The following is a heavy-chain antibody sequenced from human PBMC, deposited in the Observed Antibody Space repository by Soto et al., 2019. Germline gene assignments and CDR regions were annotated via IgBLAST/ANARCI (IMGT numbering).Heavy chain of an antibody. CDR3: ARVYSGSYSDY. J-gene: IGHJ4*02. CDR2: IFQSGST. Sequence: QVQLQESGPGLVKPSGTLSLTCAVSGGSISSNNWWSWVRQPPGKGLEWIGEIFQSGSTYYRPSLKSRGTISVDKSKNQFSLKLTSVTAADTAVYYCARVYSGSYSDYWGQGTLVTVSS. CDR1: GGSISSNNW. V-gene: IGHV4-4*02. D-gene: IGHD1-26*01.